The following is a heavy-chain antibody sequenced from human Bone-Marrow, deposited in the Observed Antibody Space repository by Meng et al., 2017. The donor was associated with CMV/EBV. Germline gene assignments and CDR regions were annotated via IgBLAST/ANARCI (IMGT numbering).Heavy chain of an antibody. V-gene: IGHV1-2*02. CDR1: GYTVTDYH. CDR3: ASGIEYSTSSENY. Sequence: KASGYTVTDYHMHWVRQAPGQGLEWLGWINPNSGGTNYAQKLQDRVTMTRDTSISTVYMELSRLRSDDTAIYYCASGIEYSTSSENYWGQGTLVTVSS. D-gene: IGHD6-6*01. J-gene: IGHJ4*02. CDR2: INPNSGGT.